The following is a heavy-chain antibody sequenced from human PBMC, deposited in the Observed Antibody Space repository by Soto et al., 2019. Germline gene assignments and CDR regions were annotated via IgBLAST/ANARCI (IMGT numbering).Heavy chain of an antibody. CDR2: VRPKGGEV. V-gene: IGHV1-2*02. CDR1: GYNFNDYF. Sequence: ASVKVSCKASGYNFNDYFMHWVRQAPGQGLEWMGWVRPKGGEVKYEQKFQGRVTMTSDMSISTAYMELTRLTSDDTAVYFCAAETGADTFDYWGQGTLVTVSS. J-gene: IGHJ4*02. CDR3: AAETGADTFDY. D-gene: IGHD3-9*01.